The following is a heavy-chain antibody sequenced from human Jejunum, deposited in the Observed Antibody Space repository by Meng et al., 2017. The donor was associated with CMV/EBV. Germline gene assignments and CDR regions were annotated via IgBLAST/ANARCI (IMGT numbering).Heavy chain of an antibody. D-gene: IGHD1-26*01. V-gene: IGHV4-30-4*01. Sequence: QLQEAGPGLVKPSQTLSLTCTVSGGSISSGDYYWSWIRQPPGKGLEWIGCIYYSGSTYYNPSLKGRVTISVDTSKNQFSLNLSSVTAADTAVYYCARGQRSYSGSYPEWFDPWGQGTLVTVSS. CDR2: IYYSGST. CDR1: GGSISSGDYY. J-gene: IGHJ5*02. CDR3: ARGQRSYSGSYPEWFDP.